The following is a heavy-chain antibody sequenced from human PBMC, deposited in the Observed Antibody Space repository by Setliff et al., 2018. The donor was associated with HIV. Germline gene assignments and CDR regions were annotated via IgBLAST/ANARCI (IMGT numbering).Heavy chain of an antibody. J-gene: IGHJ5*02. CDR3: ARELWFGELFRGFDP. D-gene: IGHD3-10*01. Sequence: SETLSLTCAVYGGSISSGDYYWSWIRQPPGKGLEWIGYIYYSGSTYYNPSLKSRVTISVYTSKNQFSLKLSSVTAADTAVYYCARELWFGELFRGFDPWGQGTLVTV. CDR1: GGSISSGDYY. CDR2: IYYSGST. V-gene: IGHV4-30-4*08.